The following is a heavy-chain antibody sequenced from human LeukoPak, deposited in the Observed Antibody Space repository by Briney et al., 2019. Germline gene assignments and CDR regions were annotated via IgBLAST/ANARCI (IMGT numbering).Heavy chain of an antibody. CDR2: TSSDGSNK. V-gene: IGHV3-30*07. J-gene: IGHJ4*02. CDR1: GFTFGSYV. CDR3: ANNRASLDY. Sequence: GGSLRLSCAASGFTFGSYVMHWVRQAPGKGLQWVAVTSSDGSNKYYADSVKGRFTISRDNSKNTLYLQMNSLRAEDTAVYYCANNRASLDYWGQGTLVTVSS. D-gene: IGHD2/OR15-2a*01.